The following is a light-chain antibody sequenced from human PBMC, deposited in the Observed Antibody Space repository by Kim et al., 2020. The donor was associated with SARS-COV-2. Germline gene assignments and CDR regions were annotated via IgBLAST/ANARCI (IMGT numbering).Light chain of an antibody. CDR1: KLGDKY. V-gene: IGLV3-1*01. CDR2: QDS. CDR3: QAWDSSTHVV. Sequence: SYELIQPPSVSVSPGQTASITCSGDKLGDKYACWYQQKPGQSPVLVIYQDSKRPSGIPERFSGSNSGNTATLTISGTQAMDEADYYRQAWDSSTHVVFGGGTKLTVL. J-gene: IGLJ2*01.